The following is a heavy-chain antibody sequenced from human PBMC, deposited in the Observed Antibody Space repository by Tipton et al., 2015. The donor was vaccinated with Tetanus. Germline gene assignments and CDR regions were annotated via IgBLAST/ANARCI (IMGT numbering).Heavy chain of an antibody. CDR3: AKRKADNFGEFDY. Sequence: SLRLSCAASGITFSSFAMSWARQAPGKGLEWVSGISGSGDKTYYADSVKGRFTISRDNSKNTLYLQMDSLRAEDAAVYYCAKRKADNFGEFDYWGQGTLVTVPS. V-gene: IGHV3-23*01. CDR1: GITFSSFA. CDR2: ISGSGDKT. D-gene: IGHD3-10*01. J-gene: IGHJ4*02.